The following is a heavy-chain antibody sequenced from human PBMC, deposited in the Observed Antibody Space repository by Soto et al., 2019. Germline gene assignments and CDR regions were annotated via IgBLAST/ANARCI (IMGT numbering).Heavy chain of an antibody. Sequence: HPGGSLRLSCAASGFTFHSHAMSWVRLAPGKGLEWISSITGNGLNSYYANPVKGRFTISRDNSKNTVYLQMNGLGAEDTAVYYCTKAFLAVAVPDYWGQGTLVTVSS. V-gene: IGHV3-23*01. D-gene: IGHD6-19*01. CDR1: GFTFHSHA. CDR3: TKAFLAVAVPDY. J-gene: IGHJ4*02. CDR2: ITGNGLNS.